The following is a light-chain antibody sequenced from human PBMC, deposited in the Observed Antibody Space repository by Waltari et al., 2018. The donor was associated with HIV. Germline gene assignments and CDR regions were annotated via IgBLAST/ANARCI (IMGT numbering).Light chain of an antibody. Sequence: DIVVTQFPDSLAVSLGERATVNCKSSQSVLYSSNNKNYLAWYQQRPGQPPRLLIYWACVRHSGVPDRFSGSGSETDFTLTISSLQPEGVATYYCQQYVTTPITFGQGTRLEIK. J-gene: IGKJ5*01. V-gene: IGKV4-1*01. CDR3: QQYVTTPIT. CDR2: WAC. CDR1: QSVLYSSNNKNY.